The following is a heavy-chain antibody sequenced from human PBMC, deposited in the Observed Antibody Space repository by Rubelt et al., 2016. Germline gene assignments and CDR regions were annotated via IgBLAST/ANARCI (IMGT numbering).Heavy chain of an antibody. CDR3: ARGWGLGY. Sequence: QVQLQESGPGLVKPSETLSLTCTVSGGSISSYYWSWIRQPPGKGLEWIGYIYYSGSTNYNPSHKREVTIPGDTAKNQFALKLRLVTAAETAVYYCARGWGLGYWGQGTLVTVSS. J-gene: IGHJ4*02. V-gene: IGHV4-59*01. CDR2: IYYSGST. D-gene: IGHD3-16*01. CDR1: GGSISSYY.